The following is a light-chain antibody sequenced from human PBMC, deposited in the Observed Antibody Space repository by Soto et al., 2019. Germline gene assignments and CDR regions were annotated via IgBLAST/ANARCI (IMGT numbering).Light chain of an antibody. CDR1: QSVSSDF. CDR3: QQYGIAPPLT. CDR2: GAS. V-gene: IGKV3-20*01. J-gene: IGKJ4*01. Sequence: EIVLTQSPATLSLSPGETATLSCGASQSVSSDFLAWYQQKPGQAPRLLIYGASSRATGIPDRFSGSGSVADFTLAISRLEPEDFAVYYCQQYGIAPPLTFGGGTKVDIK.